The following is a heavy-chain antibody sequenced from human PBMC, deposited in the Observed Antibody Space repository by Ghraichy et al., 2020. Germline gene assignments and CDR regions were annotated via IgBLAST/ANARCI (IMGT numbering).Heavy chain of an antibody. CDR2: IKQDGSEK. V-gene: IGHV3-7*01. Sequence: LSLTCAASGFTFSSYWMSWVRQAPGKGLEWVANIKQDGSEKYYVDSVKGRFTISRDNAKNSLYLQMNSLRAEDTAVYYCARADGYNLDAFDIWGQGTMVTVSS. CDR1: GFTFSSYW. J-gene: IGHJ3*02. CDR3: ARADGYNLDAFDI. D-gene: IGHD5-24*01.